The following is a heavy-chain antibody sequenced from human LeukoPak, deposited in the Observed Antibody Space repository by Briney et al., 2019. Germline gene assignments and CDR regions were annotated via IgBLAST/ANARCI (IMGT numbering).Heavy chain of an antibody. CDR2: IKQDGSEK. V-gene: IGHV3-7*01. J-gene: IGHJ4*02. CDR3: ARGGRGYCSSTSCYPDQFDY. Sequence: GGSLRLSCAASGFTFSSYWMSWVRQAPGKGLEWVANIKQDGSEKYYVDSVKGRFTISRDNAKNSLYLQMSSLRAEDTAVYYCARGGRGYCSSTSCYPDQFDYWGQGTLVTVSS. CDR1: GFTFSSYW. D-gene: IGHD2-2*01.